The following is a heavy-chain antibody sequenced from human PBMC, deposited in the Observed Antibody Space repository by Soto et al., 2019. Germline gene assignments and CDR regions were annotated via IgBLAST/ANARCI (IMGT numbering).Heavy chain of an antibody. D-gene: IGHD4-17*01. J-gene: IGHJ6*02. CDR3: ARTVGYYYGMDV. CDR2: INAGNGNT. CDR1: GYTFTSYA. V-gene: IGHV1-3*01. Sequence: ASVKVSCKASGYTFTSYAMHWVRQAPGQRLEWMGWINAGNGNTKYSQKFQGRVTITRDTSAGTAYMELSSLRSEDTAVYYCARTVGYYYGMDVWGQGTTLTVSS.